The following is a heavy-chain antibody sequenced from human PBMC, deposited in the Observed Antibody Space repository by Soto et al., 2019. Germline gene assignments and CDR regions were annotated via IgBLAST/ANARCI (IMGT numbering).Heavy chain of an antibody. Sequence: ASETLSLTCTVSGGSVSIGDYSWTWIRQPPGKGLEWIGYIFYTGNTNYSPSLKSRVTMSVDRSRNQFSLRLSSVTAADTAVYYCERDWELRRMDVWGQGTTVTVYS. CDR2: IFYTGNT. CDR1: GGSVSIGDYS. V-gene: IGHV4-61*08. D-gene: IGHD1-7*01. J-gene: IGHJ6*02. CDR3: ERDWELRRMDV.